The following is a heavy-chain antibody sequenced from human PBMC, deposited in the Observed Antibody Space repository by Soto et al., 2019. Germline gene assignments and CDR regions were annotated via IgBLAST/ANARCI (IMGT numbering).Heavy chain of an antibody. V-gene: IGHV1-69*06. J-gene: IGHJ6*02. CDR2: IIPIFGTA. D-gene: IGHD6-19*01. CDR3: AREPRDSSGWYSNYYYYGMDV. Sequence: QVQLVQSGAEVKKPGTSVKVSCKASGGNFSSYAISWVRQAPGQGLEWMGGIIPIFGTANYAQKFQGRVTITADKYTTTAYMELSSLRSEDTAVYYCAREPRDSSGWYSNYYYYGMDVLGQGTTVTVSS. CDR1: GGNFSSYA.